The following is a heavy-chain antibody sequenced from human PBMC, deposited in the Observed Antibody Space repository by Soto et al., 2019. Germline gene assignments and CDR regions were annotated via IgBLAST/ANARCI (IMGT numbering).Heavy chain of an antibody. CDR3: ARLYGLDAFDI. Sequence: QVQLQESGPGLVKPSETLSLTCTVSGGSISSYYWSWIRQPPGKGLEWIGYIYYSGSTNYNPSLKXRXTXSXHTSKNQFSLKLSSVTAADTAVYYCARLYGLDAFDIWGQGTMVTVSS. CDR2: IYYSGST. D-gene: IGHD3-16*02. V-gene: IGHV4-59*08. CDR1: GGSISSYY. J-gene: IGHJ3*02.